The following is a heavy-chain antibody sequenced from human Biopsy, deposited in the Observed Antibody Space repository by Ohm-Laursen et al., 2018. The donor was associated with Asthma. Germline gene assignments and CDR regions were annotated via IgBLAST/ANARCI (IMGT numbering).Heavy chain of an antibody. D-gene: IGHD6-13*01. J-gene: IGHJ5*02. Sequence: VASVKVSCKASGYTFIGCHIHWMRQAPGQGLEWMGRINPNSGGTNYAQKFQGRVTMTGDTSISTAYMEVSRLRSDDTAVYYCARGQKSAGDRWFDPWGQGTLVTVSS. CDR1: GYTFIGCH. CDR2: INPNSGGT. V-gene: IGHV1-2*06. CDR3: ARGQKSAGDRWFDP.